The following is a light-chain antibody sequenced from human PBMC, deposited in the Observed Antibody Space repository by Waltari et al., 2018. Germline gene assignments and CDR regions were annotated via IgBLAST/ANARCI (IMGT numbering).Light chain of an antibody. CDR3: QQLNSYPIT. CDR1: QYISSH. CDR2: GAS. Sequence: DIQLTQSPSFLSASVGDRVTITCRASQYISSHLAWYQKNPGKAPKLLVYGASTLGSGVPSGFSGGGSGTEFTLTISSLQPEDFATYYCQQLNSYPITFGQGTRLEIK. V-gene: IGKV1-9*01. J-gene: IGKJ5*01.